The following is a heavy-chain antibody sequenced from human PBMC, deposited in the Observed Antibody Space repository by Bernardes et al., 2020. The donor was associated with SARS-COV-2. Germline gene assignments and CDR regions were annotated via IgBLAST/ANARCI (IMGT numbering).Heavy chain of an antibody. CDR1: GFSFSQTA. CDR3: SKNAKYSSSSMEV. CDR2: ISAICGST. J-gene: IGHJ6*02. D-gene: IGHD6-6*01. V-gene: IGHV3-23*01. Sequence: GGSLSLSCVASGFSFSQTAMTWVRQVPGTGLELVSAISAICGSTYYAESVKGRFTISRDNSRNTLYLEMRSLRADDTAVYYCSKNAKYSSSSMEVWGQGTTVTVS.